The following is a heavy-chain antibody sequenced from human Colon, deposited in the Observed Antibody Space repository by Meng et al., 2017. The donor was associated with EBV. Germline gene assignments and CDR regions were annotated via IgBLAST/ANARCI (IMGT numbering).Heavy chain of an antibody. D-gene: IGHD5-18*01. Sequence: QVQLQESGPGLVKPSGTLSLTCTVSGDSISSDIWWSWVRQPPGKGLEWVGSIYYSGRTYYNPSLNRRVTISLDTSKNQFSLKLSSVTAADTAVYYCARDGYLTPHPPPFSPWGQGTLVTVSS. V-gene: IGHV4-38-2*02. J-gene: IGHJ5*02. CDR2: IYYSGRT. CDR3: ARDGYLTPHPPPFSP. CDR1: GDSISSDIW.